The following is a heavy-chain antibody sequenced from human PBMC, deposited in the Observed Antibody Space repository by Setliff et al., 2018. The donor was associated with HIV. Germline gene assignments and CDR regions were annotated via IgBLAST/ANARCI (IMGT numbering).Heavy chain of an antibody. D-gene: IGHD3-22*01. CDR1: GASVNSGNDY. J-gene: IGHJ3*02. V-gene: IGHV4-61*09. Sequence: PSETLSLTCTVSGASVNSGNDYWTWIRQAAGKGLEWIGHIHTSGTTTYNPALKSRLTISVDMSKNQFSLKLNSVTAADTAVYHCARGDAYYHDRSGYVKSALDAFDIWGRGTMVTVSS. CDR2: IHTSGTT. CDR3: ARGDAYYHDRSGYVKSALDAFDI.